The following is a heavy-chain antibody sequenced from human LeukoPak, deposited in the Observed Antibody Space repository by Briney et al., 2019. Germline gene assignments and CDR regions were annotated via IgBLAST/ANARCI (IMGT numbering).Heavy chain of an antibody. CDR1: GYTFTGYY. CDR2: INPNSGGT. CDR3: ARVPTAPTYSSGWYSTTRGYYYYMDV. D-gene: IGHD6-19*01. Sequence: GASVKVSCKASGYTFTGYYMHWVRQAPGQGLEWMGWINPNSGGTNYAQKFQGRVTMTRDTSISTAYMELSRLRSDDTAVYYCARVPTAPTYSSGWYSTTRGYYYYMDVWGKGTTVTISS. J-gene: IGHJ6*03. V-gene: IGHV1-2*02.